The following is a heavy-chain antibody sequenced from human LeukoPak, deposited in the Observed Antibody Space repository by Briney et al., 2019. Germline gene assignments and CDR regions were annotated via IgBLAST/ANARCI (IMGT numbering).Heavy chain of an antibody. V-gene: IGHV4-34*01. D-gene: IGHD2-2*02. Sequence: GSLRLSCAATGFRFSNSAMSWIRQPPGKGLEWIGEINHSGSTNYSPSLKSRVTISVDTSKNQFSLKLTSVTAADTAVYYCARELEFELPYPSPHYHHYYYLDVWGKGTPVIVSS. CDR2: INHSGST. J-gene: IGHJ6*03. CDR3: ARELEFELPYPSPHYHHYYYLDV. CDR1: GFRFSNSA.